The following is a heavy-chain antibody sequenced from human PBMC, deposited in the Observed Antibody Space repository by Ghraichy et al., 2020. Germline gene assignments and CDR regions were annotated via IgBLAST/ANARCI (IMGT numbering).Heavy chain of an antibody. CDR3: SRLIDY. Sequence: ETLSLTCTVSGGSISSYYWSWIRQPPGKGLEWIGNIYNSGSTNYNPSLKSRVTISIDTSKNQFSLKLTSVTAADTAVYYCSRLIDYWGQGTLVTVSS. J-gene: IGHJ4*02. CDR1: GGSISSYY. V-gene: IGHV4-59*01. CDR2: IYNSGST.